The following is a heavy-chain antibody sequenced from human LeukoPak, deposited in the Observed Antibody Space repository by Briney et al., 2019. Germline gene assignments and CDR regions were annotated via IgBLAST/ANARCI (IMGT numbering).Heavy chain of an antibody. D-gene: IGHD5-18*01. CDR2: ISYDGSNK. CDR3: AKGGVGTAMAYFDY. V-gene: IGHV3-30*18. J-gene: IGHJ4*02. CDR1: GFTFSSYG. Sequence: GGSLRLSCAASGFTFSSYGMHWVRQAPGKGLEWVAVISYDGSNKYHADSVKGRFTISRDNSKNTLYLQMNSLRAEDTAVYYCAKGGVGTAMAYFDYWGQGTLVTVSS.